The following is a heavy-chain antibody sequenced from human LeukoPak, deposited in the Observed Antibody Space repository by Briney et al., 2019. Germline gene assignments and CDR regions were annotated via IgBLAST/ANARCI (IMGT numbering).Heavy chain of an antibody. Sequence: SETLSLTCTVSGGSISSYCWSWIRQPPGKGLEWIGYIYYSGSTNYNPSLKSRVTISVDTSKNQFSLKLSSVTAADTAVYYCARRSHYYGSGSYFDYWGQGTLVTVSS. D-gene: IGHD3-10*01. V-gene: IGHV4-59*08. CDR3: ARRSHYYGSGSYFDY. CDR2: IYYSGST. J-gene: IGHJ4*02. CDR1: GGSISSYC.